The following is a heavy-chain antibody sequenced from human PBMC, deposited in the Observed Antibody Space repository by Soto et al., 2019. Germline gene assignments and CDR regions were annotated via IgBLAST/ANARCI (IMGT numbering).Heavy chain of an antibody. D-gene: IGHD6-13*01. CDR2: IYYSGST. V-gene: IGHV4-61*01. CDR1: GGSVSSGSYY. CDR3: ASRGTARYYYYGLEV. J-gene: IGHJ6*01. Sequence: PWETLSLTCTVSGGSVSSGSYYWIWFRQPPGKGLEWIGYIYYSGSTNYNPSLKSRVTLSVATSKNPFSLTLSSVTAADTAVYYCASRGTARYYYYGLEVWGQGTTDLGSS.